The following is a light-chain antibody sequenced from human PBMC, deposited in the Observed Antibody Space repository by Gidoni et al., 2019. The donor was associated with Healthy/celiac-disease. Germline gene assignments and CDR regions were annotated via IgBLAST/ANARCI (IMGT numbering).Light chain of an antibody. CDR3: AAWDDSLNGVV. CDR1: SSNIGSNT. CDR2: SNH. Sequence: QSVLTQPPSASGTPGQRVTISCSGSSSNIGSNTVNWYQQLPGTAPKLLIYSNHQRPSVVPDRFSGSKSGTSASLAISGLQSEDEADYYCAAWDDSLNGVVFGGGTKLTVL. J-gene: IGLJ2*01. V-gene: IGLV1-44*01.